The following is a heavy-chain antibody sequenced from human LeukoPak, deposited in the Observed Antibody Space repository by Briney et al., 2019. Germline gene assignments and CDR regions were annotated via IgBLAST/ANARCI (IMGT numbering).Heavy chain of an antibody. CDR2: IYYSGST. CDR1: GGSISSSSYY. CDR3: ASLARYMDV. J-gene: IGHJ6*03. Sequence: SETLSLTCTVSGGSISSSSYYWGWIRQPPGKGLEWIGSIYYSGSTYYNPSLKSRVTISVDTSKNQFSLKLSSVTAADTAVYYCASLARYMDVWGKGTTVTVSS. V-gene: IGHV4-39*01.